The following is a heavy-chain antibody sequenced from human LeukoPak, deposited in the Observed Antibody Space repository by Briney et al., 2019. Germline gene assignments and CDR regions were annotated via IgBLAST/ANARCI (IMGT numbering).Heavy chain of an antibody. J-gene: IGHJ6*02. Sequence: PSETLSLTCTVSGGSISSYYWSWIRQPPGKGLEWIGSIYHSGSTYYNPSLKSRVTISVDTSKNQFSLKLSSVTAADTAVYYCARASDGGSSWYSSYYYYYGMDVWGQGTTVTVSS. V-gene: IGHV4-38-2*02. CDR1: GGSISSYY. CDR3: ARASDGGSSWYSSYYYYYGMDV. D-gene: IGHD6-13*01. CDR2: IYHSGST.